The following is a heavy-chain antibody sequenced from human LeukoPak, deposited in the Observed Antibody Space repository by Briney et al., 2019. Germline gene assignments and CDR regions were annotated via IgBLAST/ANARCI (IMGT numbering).Heavy chain of an antibody. D-gene: IGHD5-18*01. CDR3: AKLGYSHPKGSFDY. V-gene: IGHV3-30*02. J-gene: IGHJ4*02. CDR2: IRYDGSNK. CDR1: GFTFSSYG. Sequence: GGTLRLSCAASGFTFSSYGMHWVRQAPGKGLEWVAFIRYDGSNKYYADSVKGRFTISRDNSKNPLYLQMNSLRAEDTAVYYCAKLGYSHPKGSFDYWGQGTLVTVSS.